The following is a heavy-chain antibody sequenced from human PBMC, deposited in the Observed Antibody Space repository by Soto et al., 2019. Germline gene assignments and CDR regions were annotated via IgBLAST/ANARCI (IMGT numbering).Heavy chain of an antibody. V-gene: IGHV1-69*01. CDR1: GGTFSSYA. CDR2: IIPIFGTA. J-gene: IGHJ4*02. CDR3: ARVSNYYDSSGSIDY. Sequence: VQLVQSGAEVKKPGSSVKVSCKASGGTFSSYAISWVRQAPGQGLACMGGIIPIFGTANYAQKFQGRVTITADQSTSTAYMERSSLRSEDTGVYYCARVSNYYDSSGSIDYCGQGTLVTVSS. D-gene: IGHD3-22*01.